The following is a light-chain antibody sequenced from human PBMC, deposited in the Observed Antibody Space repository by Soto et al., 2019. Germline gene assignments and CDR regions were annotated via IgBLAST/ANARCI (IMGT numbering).Light chain of an antibody. CDR1: QPITGRS. J-gene: IGKJ1*01. Sequence: IVLTQSPGNLSLSPGERATLSCRASQPITGRSLAWYQQKPGQAPMLLITSISNRATGIPDRFSGGVSGADFALTITRLEPEDFAVYYCQQYKNARTFGQGTKVEI. CDR2: SIS. V-gene: IGKV3-20*01. CDR3: QQYKNART.